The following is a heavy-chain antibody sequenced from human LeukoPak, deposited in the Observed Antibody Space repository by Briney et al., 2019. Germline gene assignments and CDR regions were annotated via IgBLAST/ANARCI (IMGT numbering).Heavy chain of an antibody. J-gene: IGHJ1*01. Sequence: GGSLRLSCAASGFTFSSYAMSWVRQAPGKGLEWVSAISGSGGSTYYADSVKGRFTISRDNSKNTLYLQMNSLRAEDTAVYYCAKYYDSSGYTIGYFQHWGQGTLVTVSS. CDR1: GFTFSSYA. D-gene: IGHD3-22*01. V-gene: IGHV3-23*01. CDR3: AKYYDSSGYTIGYFQH. CDR2: ISGSGGST.